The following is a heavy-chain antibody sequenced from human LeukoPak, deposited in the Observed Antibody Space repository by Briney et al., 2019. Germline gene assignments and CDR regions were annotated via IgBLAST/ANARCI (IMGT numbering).Heavy chain of an antibody. D-gene: IGHD6-6*01. V-gene: IGHV1-2*02. CDR3: ARDRGIAARRENWFDP. CDR2: INPNSGGT. Sequence: ASVKVSCKASGYSFTCYYMHWVRQAPGQGLEWMGWINPNSGGTNYAQKFQGRVTMTRDTSISTAYMELSRLRSDDTAVYYCARDRGIAARRENWFDPWGHGTLVTVSS. J-gene: IGHJ5*02. CDR1: GYSFTCYY.